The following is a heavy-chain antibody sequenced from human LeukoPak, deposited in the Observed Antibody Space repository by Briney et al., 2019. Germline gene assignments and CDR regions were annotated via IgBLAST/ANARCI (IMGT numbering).Heavy chain of an antibody. CDR2: INGDGSNS. Sequence: GGSLRLSCVASGITFTTYWMHWVRQAPGKGLVWVSRINGDGSNSNYADSVKGRFPISRDNARNTLYLQMNGLRAEDTALYYCVRTSPTSHFDFWGQGTLVTVSS. J-gene: IGHJ4*02. CDR1: GITFTTYW. V-gene: IGHV3-74*01. CDR3: VRTSPTSHFDF. D-gene: IGHD3-16*01.